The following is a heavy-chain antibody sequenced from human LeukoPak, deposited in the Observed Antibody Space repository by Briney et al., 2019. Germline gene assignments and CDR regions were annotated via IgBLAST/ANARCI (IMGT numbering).Heavy chain of an antibody. CDR2: INPNSGGT. CDR3: ARGLAPGGIDV. CDR1: GYSFTDYY. V-gene: IGHV1-2*06. D-gene: IGHD6-19*01. J-gene: IGHJ6*02. Sequence: ASVKVSCKASGYSFTDYYMDWVRQAPGQGLEWMGRINPNSGGTKYAQKFQGRVTMTRDTSINTAYMELSRLRSDDTAVYYCARGLAPGGIDVWGQGTTVTVSS.